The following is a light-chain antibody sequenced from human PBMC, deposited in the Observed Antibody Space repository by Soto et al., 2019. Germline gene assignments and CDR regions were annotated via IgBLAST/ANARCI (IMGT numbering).Light chain of an antibody. V-gene: IGKV4-1*01. CDR1: QSILYSSNSKNY. Sequence: DIVMTQSPDSLAVSLGERATINCKSSQSILYSSNSKNYLAWYQQKNGQTPRLLIYGASTRAAGIPARFSGSGSGTDFTLTISSLQSEDFAVYYCQQYNNWPPFSFGPGTKVDIK. J-gene: IGKJ3*01. CDR3: QQYNNWPPFS. CDR2: GAS.